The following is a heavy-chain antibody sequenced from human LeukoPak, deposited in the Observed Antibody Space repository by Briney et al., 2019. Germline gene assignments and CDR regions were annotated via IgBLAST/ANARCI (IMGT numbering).Heavy chain of an antibody. CDR3: TRDRGTYNWFDP. V-gene: IGHV3-73*01. CDR1: GFTFSGSA. J-gene: IGHJ5*02. D-gene: IGHD2-15*01. Sequence: GGSLRLSCAASGFTFSGSAVHWVRQSSGKGLEWVGHIDKKDNLYATAYAESVKGRFTISRDDSKGTAFLHMHSLKTEDTALYYCTRDRGTYNWFDPWGQGTLVTVSS. CDR2: IDKKDNLYAT.